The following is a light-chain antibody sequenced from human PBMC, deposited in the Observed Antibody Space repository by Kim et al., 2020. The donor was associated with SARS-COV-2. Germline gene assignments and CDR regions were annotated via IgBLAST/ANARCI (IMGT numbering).Light chain of an antibody. CDR2: GAS. CDR1: ESVGSN. J-gene: IGKJ2*01. CDR3: QEYGSSRT. Sequence: LSVSQGERATLSCRASESVGSNLGWYQQKPGQAPRLLIYGASTRATGTPDRFSGSGSGTDFTLTISRLEPEDFAMYYCQEYGSSRTFGQGTKLEI. V-gene: IGKV3-20*01.